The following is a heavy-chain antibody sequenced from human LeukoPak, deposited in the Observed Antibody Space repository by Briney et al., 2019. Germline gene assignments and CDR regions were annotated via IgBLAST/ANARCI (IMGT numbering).Heavy chain of an antibody. CDR3: AREGAAPYYYYMDV. D-gene: IGHD1-26*01. V-gene: IGHV4-4*07. CDR2: IYTSGST. J-gene: IGHJ6*03. Sequence: SETLSLTCTVSGGSISSYYWSWIRQPDGKGLEWIGRIYTSGSTNYNPSLKSRVTMSVDTSKNQFSLKLSSVTAADTAVYYCAREGAAPYYYYMDVWGKGTTVTISS. CDR1: GGSISSYY.